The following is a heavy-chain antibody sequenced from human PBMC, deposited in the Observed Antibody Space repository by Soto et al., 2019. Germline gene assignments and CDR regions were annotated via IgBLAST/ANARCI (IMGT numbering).Heavy chain of an antibody. CDR1: GISFDDYA. CDR2: INWDSGDI. CDR3: AKDTAPGFYDANGHLDY. V-gene: IGHV3-9*01. D-gene: IGHD2-8*01. J-gene: IGHJ4*02. Sequence: PGGSLRLSCVVSGISFDDYAMHWVRQVPGKGLEWVSGINWDSGDIGYADSVKGRFTISRDNAKNSLYLQMNILKTEDTALYYCAKDTAPGFYDANGHLDYWGQGTPVTVSS.